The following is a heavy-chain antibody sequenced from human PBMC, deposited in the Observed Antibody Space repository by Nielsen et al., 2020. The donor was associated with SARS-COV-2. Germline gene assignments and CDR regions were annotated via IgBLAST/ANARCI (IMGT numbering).Heavy chain of an antibody. Sequence: PGKGLEWVANIKQDGSEKYYVDSVKGRFTISRDNAKNSLYLQMNSLRAEDTAVYYCARVVTMVRGVMIYYYGMDVWGQGTTVTVSS. J-gene: IGHJ6*02. V-gene: IGHV3-7*03. CDR2: IKQDGSEK. CDR3: ARVVTMVRGVMIYYYGMDV. D-gene: IGHD3-10*01.